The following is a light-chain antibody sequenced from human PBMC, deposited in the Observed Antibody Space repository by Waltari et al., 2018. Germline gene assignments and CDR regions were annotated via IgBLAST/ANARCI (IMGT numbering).Light chain of an antibody. V-gene: IGKV1-5*03. CDR2: KAS. Sequence: DIQMTQSPSTVSASVGDRVTITCRASQSISRWLAWYQQKPGKAPKLLVYKASNLETGVPLRFSGSGSGTEFTLTISSLQPDDFATYYCQQYDNHSGYTFGQGTKQEIK. CDR3: QQYDNHSGYT. CDR1: QSISRW. J-gene: IGKJ2*01.